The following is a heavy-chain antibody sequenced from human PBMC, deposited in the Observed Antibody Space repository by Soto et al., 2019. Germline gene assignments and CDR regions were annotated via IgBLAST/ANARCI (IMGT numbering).Heavy chain of an antibody. V-gene: IGHV1-46*01. Sequence: GASVKVSCKASGYTFTSYYMHWVRQAPGQGLEWMGIINPSGGSTSYAQKFQGRVTMTRDTSTSTVYMELSSLRSEDTAVYYCARDPHYYDSSGYHFDYWGQGTLVTGSS. D-gene: IGHD3-22*01. CDR1: GYTFTSYY. CDR3: ARDPHYYDSSGYHFDY. J-gene: IGHJ4*02. CDR2: INPSGGST.